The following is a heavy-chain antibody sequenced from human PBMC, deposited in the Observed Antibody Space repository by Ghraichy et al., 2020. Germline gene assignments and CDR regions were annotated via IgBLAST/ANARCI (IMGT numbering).Heavy chain of an antibody. CDR2: INPNSGGT. CDR1: GYTFTGYY. D-gene: IGHD1-14*01. V-gene: IGHV1-2*02. Sequence: ASVKVSCKASGYTFTGYYMHWVRQAPGQGLEWMGWINPNSGGTNYAQKFQGRVTMTRDTSISTAYMELSRLRSDDTAVYYCARHRSYNPDDAFDIWGQGTMVTVSS. J-gene: IGHJ3*02. CDR3: ARHRSYNPDDAFDI.